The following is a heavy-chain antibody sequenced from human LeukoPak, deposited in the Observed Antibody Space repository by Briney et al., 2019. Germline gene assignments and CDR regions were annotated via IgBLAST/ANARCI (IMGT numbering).Heavy chain of an antibody. D-gene: IGHD3-10*01. CDR1: GFTFSSYG. Sequence: GRSLRLSCAASGFTFSSYGMHWVRQAPGKGLEWVAVIWYDGSNKYYADSVKGRFTISRDNSKNTLCLQMNSLRAEDTAVYYCARNYGSGRLAPYYYYGMDVWGKGTTVTVSS. V-gene: IGHV3-33*01. CDR2: IWYDGSNK. J-gene: IGHJ6*04. CDR3: ARNYGSGRLAPYYYYGMDV.